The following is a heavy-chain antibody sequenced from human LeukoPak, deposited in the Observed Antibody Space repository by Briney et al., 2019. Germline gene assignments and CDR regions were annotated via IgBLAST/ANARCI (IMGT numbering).Heavy chain of an antibody. D-gene: IGHD5-24*01. CDR1: GFTFSIYW. CDR3: ARLLEMATINWVNDY. CDR2: IKQDGSEK. V-gene: IGHV3-7*05. Sequence: TVGSLRLSCAASGFTFSIYWMSWVPQTPGKGREWVTNIKQDGSEKYYVDSVKGRFTISRDNAKNSLYLQMNSLRAEDAAVYYCARLLEMATINWVNDYWGQGTLVTVSS. J-gene: IGHJ4*02.